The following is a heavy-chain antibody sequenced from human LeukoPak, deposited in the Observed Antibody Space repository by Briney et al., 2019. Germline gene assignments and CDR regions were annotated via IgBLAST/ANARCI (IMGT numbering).Heavy chain of an antibody. CDR2: IIPIFGTA. CDR3: ARGRGSIVVVPAAMEPFDY. J-gene: IGHJ4*03. V-gene: IGHV1-69*05. CDR1: GGTFSSYA. Sequence: GASVKVSCKASGGTFSSYAISWVRQAPGQGLEWMGGIIPIFGTANYAQKFQGRVTITTDESTSTAYMELSSLRSEDTAVYYCARGRGSIVVVPAAMEPFDYWGQGTTVTVSS. D-gene: IGHD2-2*01.